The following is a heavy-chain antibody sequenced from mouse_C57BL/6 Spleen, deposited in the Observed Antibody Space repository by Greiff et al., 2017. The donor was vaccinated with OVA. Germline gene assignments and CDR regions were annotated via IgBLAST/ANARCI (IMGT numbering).Heavy chain of an antibody. D-gene: IGHD2-4*01. J-gene: IGHJ2*01. Sequence: VQLQQSGPELVKPGASVKISCKASGYTFTDYYMNWVKQSHGKSLEWIGDINPNNGGTSYNQKFKGKATLTVDKSSSTAYMELRSLTSEDSAVYYCARETDYDVDYWGQGTTLTVSS. CDR2: INPNNGGT. V-gene: IGHV1-26*01. CDR3: ARETDYDVDY. CDR1: GYTFTDYY.